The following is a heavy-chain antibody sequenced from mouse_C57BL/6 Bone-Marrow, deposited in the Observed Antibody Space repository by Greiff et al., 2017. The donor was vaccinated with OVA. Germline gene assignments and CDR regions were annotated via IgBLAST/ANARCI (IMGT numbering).Heavy chain of an antibody. CDR1: GYTFTDYE. Sequence: VQLQESGAELVRPGASVTLSCKASGYTFTDYEMHWVKQTPVHGLEWIGAIDPETGGTAYNQKFKGKAILTADKSSSTAYMQLRSLTSEDSAVSYCARGDGGKDYYALDYGGRGTAITVSA. CDR3: ARGDGGKDYYALDY. D-gene: IGHD1-1*02. CDR2: IDPETGGT. V-gene: IGHV1-15*01. J-gene: IGHJ4*01.